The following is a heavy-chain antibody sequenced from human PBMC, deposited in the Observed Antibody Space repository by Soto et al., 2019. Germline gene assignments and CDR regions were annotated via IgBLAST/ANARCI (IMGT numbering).Heavy chain of an antibody. V-gene: IGHV4-39*01. CDR3: ARHDGGGIH. J-gene: IGHJ4*02. CDR2: VYYIGTT. CDR1: GGSISTSTYY. Sequence: QLQLHESGPGLVKPSETLSLACTVAGGSISTSTYYWVWIRQPPGKGLEWIGSVYYIGTTYYKPSLKSRLTMSVDTSNNQFSLRLTSVIASDTAVYYCARHDGGGIHWGQGTLVTVSS. D-gene: IGHD3-16*01.